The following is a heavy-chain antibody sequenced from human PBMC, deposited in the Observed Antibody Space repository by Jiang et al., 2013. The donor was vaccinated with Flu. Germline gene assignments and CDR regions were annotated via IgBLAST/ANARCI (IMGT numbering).Heavy chain of an antibody. V-gene: IGHV5-51*01. J-gene: IGHJ4*02. CDR1: GYTSGYGFSNYW. CDR2: IHPYDSDI. CDR3: ASGPGPEQLDY. Sequence: SLKISCKGSGYTSGYGFSNYWIGWVRQMPGKGLEWIGFIHPYDSDIRYSPPFQGQVTVSADTSISTAFLQWSSLKSSDTAIYFCASGPGPEQLDYWGQGTLVTVSS.